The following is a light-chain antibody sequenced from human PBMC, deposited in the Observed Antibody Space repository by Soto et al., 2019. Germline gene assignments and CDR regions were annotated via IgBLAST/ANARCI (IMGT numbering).Light chain of an antibody. CDR1: KLGDKY. J-gene: IGLJ1*01. CDR3: KAWDSRTGV. Sequence: SYERTQPPSLSVSPGQTASITGSEDKLGDKYACWDQQKPGQFSVLVIYQDSKRPSGIPERFSGSNSGNTATLTISGTHAMYEADYYRKAWDSRTGVLGTGTKVTVL. V-gene: IGLV3-1*01. CDR2: QDS.